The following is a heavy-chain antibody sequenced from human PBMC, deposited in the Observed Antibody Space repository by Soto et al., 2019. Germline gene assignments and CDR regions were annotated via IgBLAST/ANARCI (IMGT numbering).Heavy chain of an antibody. D-gene: IGHD3-10*01. J-gene: IGHJ6*04. CDR2: ISAYNGNT. V-gene: IGHV1-18*01. CDR1: GYTITNYG. Sequence: VNVSCKASGYTITNYGITCLRQAPGQGLEWMGWISAYNGNTHYTQRLQGRVTMTTDTSSVTAADTPEYYCASTLDYGHLDIWGKGTTVTVSS. CDR3: DI.